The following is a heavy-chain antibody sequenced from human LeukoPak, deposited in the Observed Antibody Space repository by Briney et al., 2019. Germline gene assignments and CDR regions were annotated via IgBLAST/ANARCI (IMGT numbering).Heavy chain of an antibody. CDR1: GFTFSSFW. V-gene: IGHV3-7*03. CDR3: ARDGSGTGWYAGDY. J-gene: IGHJ4*02. Sequence: PGGSLRLSCAASGFTFSSFWMSWVRQAPGKGLEWVASIKQDGSQKYYVDSVKGRFTISRDNAKNSLYLQTNSLRAEDTAVYYCARDGSGTGWYAGDYWGQGTLVTVSS. CDR2: IKQDGSQK. D-gene: IGHD6-19*01.